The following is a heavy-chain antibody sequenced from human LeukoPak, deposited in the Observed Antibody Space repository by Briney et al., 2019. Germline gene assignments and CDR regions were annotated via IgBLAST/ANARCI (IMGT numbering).Heavy chain of an antibody. V-gene: IGHV3-7*01. CDR2: IKQDGGEK. J-gene: IGHJ4*02. Sequence: QSGGSLRLSCAASGFTFSSYAMSWVRQAPGKGLEWVASIKQDGGEKYYVDSVKGRFTISRDNAKNSLNLQMNSLRAEDTAVYYCARFNVFWSNSWYATYYFDYWGQGTLVTVSS. D-gene: IGHD6-13*01. CDR3: ARFNVFWSNSWYATYYFDY. CDR1: GFTFSSYA.